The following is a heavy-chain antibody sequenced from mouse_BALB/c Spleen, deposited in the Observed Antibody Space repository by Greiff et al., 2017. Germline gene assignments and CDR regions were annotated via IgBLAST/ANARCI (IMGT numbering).Heavy chain of an antibody. CDR3: ARGATVVARDAMDY. CDR2: IWSGGST. Sequence: VQLQQSGPGLVQPSQSLSITCTVSGFSLTSYGVHWVRQSPGKGLEWLGVIWSGGSTDYNAAFISRLSISKDNSKSQVFFKMNSLQANDTAIYYCARGATVVARDAMDYWGQGTSVTVSS. D-gene: IGHD1-1*01. CDR1: GFSLTSYG. J-gene: IGHJ4*01. V-gene: IGHV2-2*02.